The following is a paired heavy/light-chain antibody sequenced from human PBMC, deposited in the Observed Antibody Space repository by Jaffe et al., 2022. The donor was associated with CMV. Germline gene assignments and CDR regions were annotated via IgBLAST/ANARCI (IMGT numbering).Light chain of an antibody. J-gene: IGLJ2*01. CDR1: ISDIGGYNY. Sequence: QSALTQPASVSGSPGQSITVSCTGTISDIGGYNYVSWYQQHPGKAPKLMIYDVFIRPSGVSNRFSGSKSGNTASLTISGLQAEDEADYYCSSYRSSSTYVIFGGGTKLTVL. V-gene: IGLV2-14*03. CDR3: SSYRSSSTYVI. CDR2: DVF.
Heavy chain of an antibody. J-gene: IGHJ6*02. CDR1: GDSVFSNGAA. D-gene: IGHD6-19*01. Sequence: QVQLQQSGPGLMKPSQTLSLTCAISGDSVFSNGAAWNWIRQSPSRGLEWLGRTYYRSKWYNDYAASVKSRISINADTSKNQFSLQLNSVTPEDTAVYYCARAALGGIAVAGTHLFFHYGLDVWGPGATVAVSS. CDR3: ARAALGGIAVAGTHLFFHYGLDV. V-gene: IGHV6-1*01. CDR2: TYYRSKWYN.